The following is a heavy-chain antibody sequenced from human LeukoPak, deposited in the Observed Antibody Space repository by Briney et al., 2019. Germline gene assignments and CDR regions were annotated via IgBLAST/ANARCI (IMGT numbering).Heavy chain of an antibody. D-gene: IGHD3-16*01. CDR2: ISWDGGST. J-gene: IGHJ1*01. Sequence: GGSLRLSCAASGFTFDDYAMHWVRQAPGKGLEWVSLISWDGGSTYYADSVKGRFTISRDNSKNTVSLQMNSLRGDDTAVYYCAKDDAWGRYKDWGQGTLVTVSS. V-gene: IGHV3-43D*03. CDR1: GFTFDDYA. CDR3: AKDDAWGRYKD.